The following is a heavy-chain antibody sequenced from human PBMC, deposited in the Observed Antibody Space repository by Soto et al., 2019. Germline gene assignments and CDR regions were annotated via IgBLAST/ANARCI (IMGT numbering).Heavy chain of an antibody. Sequence: QLQLQESGPGLVKPSETLSLTCTVSGGSISSSSYYWGWIRQPPGKGLEWIGSIYYSGSTYYNPSLKSRVTISVDTSKNQFSLKLSSVTAADTAVYYCERHNSGYSFFPPDYWGQGTLVTVSS. CDR3: ERHNSGYSFFPPDY. CDR2: IYYSGST. J-gene: IGHJ4*02. CDR1: GGSISSSSYY. V-gene: IGHV4-39*01. D-gene: IGHD5-18*01.